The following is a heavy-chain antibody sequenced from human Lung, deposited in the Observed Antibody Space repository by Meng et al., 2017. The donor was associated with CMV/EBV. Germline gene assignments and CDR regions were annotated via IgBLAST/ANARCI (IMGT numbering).Heavy chain of an antibody. CDR1: GYSFTDYY. V-gene: IGHV1-2*02. CDR3: ARDPSAIFWSGYHES. CDR2: INPYSGDT. Sequence: AXVXVSXXASGYSFTDYYIHWVRLAPGQGLEWMGRINPYSGDTHFAQNFQGRVTMTRDTSISTAYMELTSLKSDDTAIYYCARDPSAIFWSGYHESWGQGAXVTVSS. J-gene: IGHJ5*02. D-gene: IGHD3-3*01.